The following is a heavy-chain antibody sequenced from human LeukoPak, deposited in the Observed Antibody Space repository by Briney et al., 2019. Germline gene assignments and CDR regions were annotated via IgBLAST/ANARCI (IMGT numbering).Heavy chain of an antibody. J-gene: IGHJ6*03. Sequence: PGGSLRLSCVGSGFSFSSYWMAWVRQAPGKGLEWVGNIKQDGSEKYYVDSVKGRFTISRDNARNSLYLQMNSLRAEDTAVYYCARNGAPVVTAITPYYYYMDVWGKGTTVTVSS. V-gene: IGHV3-7*01. CDR1: GFSFSSYW. CDR3: ARNGAPVVTAITPYYYYMDV. D-gene: IGHD2-21*02. CDR2: IKQDGSEK.